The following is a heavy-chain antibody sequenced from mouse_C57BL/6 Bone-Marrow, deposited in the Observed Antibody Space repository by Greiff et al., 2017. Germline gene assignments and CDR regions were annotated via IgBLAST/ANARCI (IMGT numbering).Heavy chain of an antibody. V-gene: IGHV1-69*01. J-gene: IGHJ1*03. Sequence: QVQLQQSGAELVMPGASVKLSCKASGYTFTSYWMHWVKQRPGQGLEWIGEIDPSDSYTNYNQKFKGKSTLTVDKSSSTAYMQLSSLTSEDSAVYYCAILGWYFDVWGTGTTVTVSS. CDR2: IDPSDSYT. CDR3: AILGWYFDV. D-gene: IGHD3-1*01. CDR1: GYTFTSYW.